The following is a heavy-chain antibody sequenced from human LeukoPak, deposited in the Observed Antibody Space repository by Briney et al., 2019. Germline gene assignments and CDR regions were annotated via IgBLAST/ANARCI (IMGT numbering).Heavy chain of an antibody. CDR1: GGTFSSYA. V-gene: IGHV1-69*06. J-gene: IGHJ6*03. CDR2: IIPIFGTA. D-gene: IGHD3-3*01. Sequence: GSSVKVSCKASGGTFSSYAISWVRQAPGQGLEWMGGIIPIFGTANYAQKFQGRVTITADKSTSTAYMELSSLRSEDTAVYYCARDKYYDFWSGYYMDVWGKGTTVTVSS. CDR3: ARDKYYDFWSGYYMDV.